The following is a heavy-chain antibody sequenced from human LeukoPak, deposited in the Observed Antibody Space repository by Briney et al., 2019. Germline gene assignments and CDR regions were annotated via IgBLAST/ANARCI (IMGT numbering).Heavy chain of an antibody. V-gene: IGHV7-4-1*02. CDR1: GYTFTSYA. CDR2: INTNTGNP. J-gene: IGHJ3*02. Sequence: GASVKVSCKASGYTFTSYAMNWVRQAPGQGLKWMGWINTNTGNPTYAQGFTGRFVFSLDTSVSTAYLQISSLKAEDTAVYYCARGKFVRAHRPNDAFDIWGQGTMVTVSS. D-gene: IGHD1-26*01. CDR3: ARGKFVRAHRPNDAFDI.